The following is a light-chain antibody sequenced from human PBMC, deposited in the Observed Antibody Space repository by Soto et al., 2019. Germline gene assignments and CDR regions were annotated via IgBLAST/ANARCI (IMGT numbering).Light chain of an antibody. V-gene: IGKV3-20*01. CDR3: QQYGSSIT. CDR1: QSIANS. Sequence: EIVFTQSPGTLSLSPGERASLSCRASQSIANSLAWYQQKPGQAPRLLIFGASNRATGIPDRFSGSGSGTDFTLTISRLEPEDFAVYYCQQYGSSITFGQGTRLENK. CDR2: GAS. J-gene: IGKJ5*01.